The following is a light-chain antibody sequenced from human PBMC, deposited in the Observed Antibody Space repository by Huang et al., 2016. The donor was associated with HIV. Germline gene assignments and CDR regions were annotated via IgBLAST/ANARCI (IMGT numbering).Light chain of an antibody. CDR2: VAS. V-gene: IGKV3-20*01. CDR3: QHYGTSPQT. J-gene: IGKJ2*01. Sequence: EIVLTQSPGTLSLSPGEGATLSCRASQSINNNYLAVFQQNPGQPPRRLIYVASSRATGVPDRFTGSGSGTDFNLTISRLETEDFAMYFCQHYGTSPQTFGQGTKLEIK. CDR1: QSINNNY.